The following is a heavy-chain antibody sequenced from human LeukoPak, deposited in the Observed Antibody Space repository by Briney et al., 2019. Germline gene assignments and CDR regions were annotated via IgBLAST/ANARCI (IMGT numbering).Heavy chain of an antibody. J-gene: IGHJ6*02. CDR1: GFSFGSYP. CDR3: AREGVWRQQLVDYYYGMDV. Sequence: GGSLRLSCVVSGFSFGSYPMSWVRQAPGKGLEWVSVISETGDVTHYADSMKGRFTISRDNAKNTLYLQMNSLRAEDTAVYYCAREGVWRQQLVDYYYGMDVWGQGTTVTVSS. CDR2: ISETGDVT. D-gene: IGHD6-13*01. V-gene: IGHV3-23*01.